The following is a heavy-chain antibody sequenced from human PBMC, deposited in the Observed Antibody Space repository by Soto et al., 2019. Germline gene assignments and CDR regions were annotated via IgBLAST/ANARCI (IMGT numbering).Heavy chain of an antibody. V-gene: IGHV1-46*01. J-gene: IGHJ4*02. CDR3: ARDVLGPDNYEPIGYYFDH. D-gene: IGHD3-16*01. CDR1: GYTFTKFH. Sequence: QVQLIQFGAEVKKPGASVKVSCRASGYTFTKFHIHWVRQAPGQGLEWMGMIEPSGGVTWDAQRFQGRINMTSDTSTSSVYMELRGLTSEETAVYYCARDVLGPDNYEPIGYYFDHWGPGTLVTVSS. CDR2: IEPSGGVT.